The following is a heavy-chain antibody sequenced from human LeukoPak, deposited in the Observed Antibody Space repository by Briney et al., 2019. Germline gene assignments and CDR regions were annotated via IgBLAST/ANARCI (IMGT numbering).Heavy chain of an antibody. Sequence: SETLSLTCTVSGGSISSSSYYWGWIRQPPGKGLEWIGSIYYSGSTYYNPSLKSRVTISVDTSKNQFSLKLSSVTAADTAVYYCARVWSSGWYLDYWGQGTLVTVSS. CDR1: GGSISSSSYY. J-gene: IGHJ4*02. CDR3: ARVWSSGWYLDY. V-gene: IGHV4-39*01. CDR2: IYYSGST. D-gene: IGHD6-19*01.